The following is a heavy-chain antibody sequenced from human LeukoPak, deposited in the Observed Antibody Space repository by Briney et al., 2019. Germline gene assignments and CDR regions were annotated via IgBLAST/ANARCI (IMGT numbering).Heavy chain of an antibody. J-gene: IGHJ4*02. V-gene: IGHV3-30*07. Sequence: GGSLRLSCAASGFTFSNYAMHWVRQAPGKGLEWVALMSYDGSHQYYADSVKGRFTISRDNAKNSVYLQMDSLRAEDTAMYYCVRRSGSYWYFDYWGQGTLVTVSS. CDR1: GFTFSNYA. D-gene: IGHD1-26*01. CDR3: VRRSGSYWYFDY. CDR2: MSYDGSHQ.